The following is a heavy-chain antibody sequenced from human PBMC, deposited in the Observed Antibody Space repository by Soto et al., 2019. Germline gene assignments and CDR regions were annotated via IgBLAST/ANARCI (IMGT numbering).Heavy chain of an antibody. CDR3: AKGSRRSSSWYGAYYFDY. Sequence: GGSLRLSCAASGFTFDDYAMHWVRQAPGKGLEWVSGISWNSGSIGYADSVKGRFTISRDNAKNSLYLQMNSLRAEDTALYYCAKGSRRSSSWYGAYYFDYWGQGTLVTVSS. D-gene: IGHD6-13*01. CDR2: ISWNSGSI. J-gene: IGHJ4*02. CDR1: GFTFDDYA. V-gene: IGHV3-9*01.